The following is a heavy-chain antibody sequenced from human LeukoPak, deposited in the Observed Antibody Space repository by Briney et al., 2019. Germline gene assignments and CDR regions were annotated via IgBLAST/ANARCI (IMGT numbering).Heavy chain of an antibody. CDR2: IRSKANSYAT. V-gene: IGHV3-73*01. CDR3: TRRGEYDDFDY. CDR1: GFTFSGSA. Sequence: GGSLRLSCAASGFTFSGSAMHWARQASGKGLEWVGRIRSKANSYATAYAASVKGRFTISRDDSKNTAYLQMNSLKTEDTAVYYCTRRGEYDDFDYWGQGTLVTVSS. J-gene: IGHJ4*02. D-gene: IGHD2/OR15-2a*01.